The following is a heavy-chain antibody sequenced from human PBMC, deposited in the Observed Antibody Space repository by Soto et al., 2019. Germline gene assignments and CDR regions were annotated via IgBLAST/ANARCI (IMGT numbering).Heavy chain of an antibody. CDR1: GFTVSSNY. CDR3: ARATIFGFYYYYYYGMDV. J-gene: IGHJ6*02. Sequence: GWSLRLSCAASGFTVSSNYMSWVRQAPGKGLEWVSVIYSGGSTYYADSVKGRFTISRDNSKKTLYLQMNSLRAEDTAVYYCARATIFGFYYYYYYGMDVWGQGTTVPVSS. V-gene: IGHV3-53*01. D-gene: IGHD3-3*01. CDR2: IYSGGST.